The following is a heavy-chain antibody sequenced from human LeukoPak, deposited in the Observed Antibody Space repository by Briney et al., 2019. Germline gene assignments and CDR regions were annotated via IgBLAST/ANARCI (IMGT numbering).Heavy chain of an antibody. V-gene: IGHV3-33*05. Sequence: PGRSLRLSCAASGFIFSTHGMHWVRQAPGKGLEWVTFISYDGTNRYYADSVMGRFTISRDNSKNTLSLQMNSLREEDTAIYYCARPRIALAATSYFDYWGQGTLVTVSS. CDR1: GFIFSTHG. CDR2: ISYDGTNR. J-gene: IGHJ4*02. D-gene: IGHD6-13*01. CDR3: ARPRIALAATSYFDY.